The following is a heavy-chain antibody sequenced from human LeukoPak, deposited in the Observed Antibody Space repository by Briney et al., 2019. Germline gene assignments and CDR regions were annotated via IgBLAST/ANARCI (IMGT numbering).Heavy chain of an antibody. V-gene: IGHV1-69*04. CDR1: GGTFSSYA. CDR2: IIPIFGIA. D-gene: IGHD1-26*01. Sequence: ASVKVSCKASGGTFSSYAISWVRQAPGQGLEWMGRIIPIFGIANYAQKFQGRVTITADKSTSTAYMELSSLRSEDTAMYYCARGLSGSYDGIGYWGQGTLVTVSS. CDR3: ARGLSGSYDGIGY. J-gene: IGHJ4*02.